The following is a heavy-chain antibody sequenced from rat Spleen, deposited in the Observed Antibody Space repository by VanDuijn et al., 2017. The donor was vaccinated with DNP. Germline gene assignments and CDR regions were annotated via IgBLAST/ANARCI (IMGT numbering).Heavy chain of an antibody. J-gene: IGHJ2*01. CDR3: ARNWKIFDY. CDR1: GFSLTSHG. Sequence: QVQLKESGPGLVQPSQTLSLICTVSGFSLTSHGVSWVRQPPGKGLEWIGAIWSGGDSYYNPAFKSRVSISRDTSTSQVLLKLYSLRTEDTAMYFCARNWKIFDYWGQGVMVTVSS. V-gene: IGHV2-16*01. D-gene: IGHD4-2*01. CDR2: IWSGGDS.